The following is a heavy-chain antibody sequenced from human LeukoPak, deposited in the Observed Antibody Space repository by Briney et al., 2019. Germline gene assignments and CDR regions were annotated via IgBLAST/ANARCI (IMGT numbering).Heavy chain of an antibody. Sequence: ASVKVSCKASGYTFTSYSISWVRQAPGQGLEWMGWISAYNGNTNYAQKLQGRVTMTTDTSTSTAYMELRSPRSDDTAVYYCARDGSSGYFPRWFDPWGQGTLVTVSS. CDR3: ARDGSSGYFPRWFDP. CDR1: GYTFTSYS. V-gene: IGHV1-18*01. CDR2: ISAYNGNT. J-gene: IGHJ5*02. D-gene: IGHD3-22*01.